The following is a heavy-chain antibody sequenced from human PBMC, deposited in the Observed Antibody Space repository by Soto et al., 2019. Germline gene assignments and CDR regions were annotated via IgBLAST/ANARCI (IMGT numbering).Heavy chain of an antibody. V-gene: IGHV1-18*01. D-gene: IGHD2-15*01. Sequence: QVQLVQSGAEVKKPGASVRVSCKASGYTFTSYGISWVRQAPGQGLEWMGWISGYNGNTNYAQKLQGRVTMTKDTPTSSANMELRSLGSDDTAVYYCARGYCSGGSCYTGWFDPWGQGTLVTVSS. CDR1: GYTFTSYG. CDR2: ISGYNGNT. CDR3: ARGYCSGGSCYTGWFDP. J-gene: IGHJ5*02.